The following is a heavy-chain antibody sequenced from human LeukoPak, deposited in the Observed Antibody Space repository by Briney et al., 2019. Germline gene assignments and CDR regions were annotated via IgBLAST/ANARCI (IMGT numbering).Heavy chain of an antibody. CDR3: ARDLSPVGATHNWFDP. CDR2: IYTSGST. D-gene: IGHD1-26*01. J-gene: IGHJ5*02. Sequence: SETLSLTCTVSGGSISSYYWSWIRQPAGKGLEWIGRIYTSGSTNYNHSLKSRVTMSVDTSKNQFSLKLSSVTAADTAVYYCARDLSPVGATHNWFDPWGQGTLVTVSS. CDR1: GGSISSYY. V-gene: IGHV4-4*07.